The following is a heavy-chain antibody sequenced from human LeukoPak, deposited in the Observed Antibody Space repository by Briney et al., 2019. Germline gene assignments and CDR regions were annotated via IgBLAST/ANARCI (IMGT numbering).Heavy chain of an antibody. CDR2: IYSGGST. CDR3: ARVRLDRSERNLDAFEN. V-gene: IGHV3-53*01. J-gene: IGHJ3*02. Sequence: GGSLRLSCAASEFTVSSNYMSWVRQAPGKGLEWVSSIYSGGSTYYADSVKGRFTISRDNSKNMVYLQMNSLRAEDTAVYFCARVRLDRSERNLDAFENWGQGTMVTVYS. CDR1: EFTVSSNY. D-gene: IGHD1-14*01.